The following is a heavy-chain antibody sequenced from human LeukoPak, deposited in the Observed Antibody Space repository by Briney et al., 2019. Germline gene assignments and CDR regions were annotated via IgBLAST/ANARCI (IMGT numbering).Heavy chain of an antibody. D-gene: IGHD1-26*01. Sequence: SETLSLTCTVSGGSISSYYWSWIRQPPGKGLEWIGYIYYGGSTNYNPSLKSRVTISVDTSKNQFSLKLSSVTAADTAVYYCARHYGGSYREFDYWGQGTLVTVSS. CDR1: GGSISSYY. CDR2: IYYGGST. J-gene: IGHJ4*02. CDR3: ARHYGGSYREFDY. V-gene: IGHV4-59*08.